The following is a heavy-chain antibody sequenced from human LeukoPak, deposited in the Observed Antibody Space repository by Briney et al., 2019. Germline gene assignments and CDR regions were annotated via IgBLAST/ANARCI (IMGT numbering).Heavy chain of an antibody. CDR1: GFSFSSYA. V-gene: IGHV3-23*01. CDR3: AKSLTYYDFWSGYY. CDR2: ISGSGGST. Sequence: GGSLRLSCAASGFSFSSYAVSWVRHAPGEGLEWVSAISGSGGSTYYADSVKGRFAISRDNSKNTLYLQMNSLRAEDMAVYYGAKSLTYYDFWSGYYWGQGTLVTVSS. D-gene: IGHD3-3*01. J-gene: IGHJ4*02.